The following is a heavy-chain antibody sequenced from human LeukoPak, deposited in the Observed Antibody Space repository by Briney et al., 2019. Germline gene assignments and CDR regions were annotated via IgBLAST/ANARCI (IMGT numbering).Heavy chain of an antibody. Sequence: GASVKVSCKASGGTFSSYAISWVRQAPGRGLEWMGGIIPIFGTANYAQKFQGRVTITADESTSTAYMELSSLRSEDTAVYYCASGAHDYGDFYFDYWGQGTLVTVSS. CDR2: IIPIFGTA. CDR1: GGTFSSYA. D-gene: IGHD4-17*01. CDR3: ASGAHDYGDFYFDY. J-gene: IGHJ4*02. V-gene: IGHV1-69*13.